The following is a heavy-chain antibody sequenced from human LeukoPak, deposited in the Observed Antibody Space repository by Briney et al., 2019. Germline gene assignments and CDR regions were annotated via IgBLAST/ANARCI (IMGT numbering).Heavy chain of an antibody. CDR3: ARGGGMRSWYDFDY. V-gene: IGHV3-7*04. J-gene: IGHJ4*02. CDR1: GFTFSNYW. Sequence: GGSLRLSCAASGFTFSNYWMSWVRQAPGKGLEFMANIKEAGSEKYYVDSVKGRFTISRDNDKNSVHLQMNNLRAEDTAVYYCARGGGMRSWYDFDYWGQGILVTVSS. CDR2: IKEAGSEK. D-gene: IGHD6-13*01.